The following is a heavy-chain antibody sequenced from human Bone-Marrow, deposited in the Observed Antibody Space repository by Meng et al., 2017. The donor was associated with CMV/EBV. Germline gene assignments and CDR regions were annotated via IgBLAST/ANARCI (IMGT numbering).Heavy chain of an antibody. J-gene: IGHJ4*02. V-gene: IGHV5-51*01. CDR3: ARRREDGYNSCFDY. Sequence: GGSLRLSCKGSGYSFTSYWIGWVRQMPGKGLEWMGIIYPGDSDTRYSPSFQGQVTISADKSISTAYLQWSSLKASDTSMYYCARRREDGYNSCFDYWGQGTLVTVSS. CDR2: IYPGDSDT. D-gene: IGHD5-24*01. CDR1: GYSFTSYW.